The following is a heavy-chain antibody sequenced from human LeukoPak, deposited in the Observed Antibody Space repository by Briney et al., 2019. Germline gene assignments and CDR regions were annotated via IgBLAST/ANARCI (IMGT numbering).Heavy chain of an antibody. CDR1: GFTFSSYG. Sequence: PGGSLRLSCAASGFTFSSYGMHWVRQAPGKGLVWVSRINSDGSDTIYADSVKGRFTISRDNAKNTLYLQMNSLRAEDTAVYYCALLAAADSESWGQGTLVTVSS. CDR3: ALLAAADSES. V-gene: IGHV3-74*01. CDR2: INSDGSDT. D-gene: IGHD6-13*01. J-gene: IGHJ5*02.